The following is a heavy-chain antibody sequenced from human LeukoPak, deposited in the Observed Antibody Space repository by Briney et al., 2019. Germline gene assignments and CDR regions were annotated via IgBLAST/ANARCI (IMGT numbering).Heavy chain of an antibody. V-gene: IGHV4-59*01. CDR2: IHYSGST. CDR3: AREGYCSITACQNWLDP. CDR1: GGSINSYY. Sequence: SETLSLTCSVSGGSINSYYWSWIRQPPGKGLEWIGYIHYSGSTNYNPSLKSRLTMSVDTSKNQFSLRLSSVTAADTAVYYCAREGYCSITACQNWLDPWGQGILVTVSS. J-gene: IGHJ5*02. D-gene: IGHD2-2*01.